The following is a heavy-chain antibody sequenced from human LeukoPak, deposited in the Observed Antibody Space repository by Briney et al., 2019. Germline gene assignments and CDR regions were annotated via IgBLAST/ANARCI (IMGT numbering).Heavy chain of an antibody. CDR3: ARGLECEPGAFDI. Sequence: GGALRHSRAASGFTFSSYAMHSVRQAPGKGREWVAVTSYDGSNTYYADSVKGRFTISRDNSKKTLYLQMNSLRAEDTAVYYCARGLECEPGAFDIWGQGTMVTVSS. CDR2: TSYDGSNT. V-gene: IGHV3-30-3*01. J-gene: IGHJ3*02. CDR1: GFTFSSYA. D-gene: IGHD3-3*01.